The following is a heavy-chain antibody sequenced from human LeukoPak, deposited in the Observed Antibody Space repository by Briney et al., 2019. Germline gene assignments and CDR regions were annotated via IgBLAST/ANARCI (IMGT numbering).Heavy chain of an antibody. V-gene: IGHV3-21*01. D-gene: IGHD2-2*01. Sequence: GGSLRLSCAASGFTFSSYSLNCVRQAPGKGLEWVSSISSSSDYIYYADSAKGRFTISGDNARNTVYLHMNSLRAEDTAVFYCARADQGPLDYWGQGTLVTVSS. CDR2: ISSSSDYI. CDR3: ARADQGPLDY. CDR1: GFTFSSYS. J-gene: IGHJ4*02.